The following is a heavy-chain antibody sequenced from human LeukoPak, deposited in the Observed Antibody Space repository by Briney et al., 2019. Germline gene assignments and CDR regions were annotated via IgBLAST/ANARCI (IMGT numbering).Heavy chain of an antibody. CDR1: GFIFDDYA. Sequence: TGGSLRLSCAASGFIFDDYAMHWVRQAPGKGLEWVSGISSNSGSIGYAVSVKGRVTISRDNAKNSLYLQMNSLRAEDTALYYCTKDITVLGRGFDYWGQGILVTVSS. CDR2: ISSNSGSI. D-gene: IGHD2-15*01. CDR3: TKDITVLGRGFDY. J-gene: IGHJ4*02. V-gene: IGHV3-9*01.